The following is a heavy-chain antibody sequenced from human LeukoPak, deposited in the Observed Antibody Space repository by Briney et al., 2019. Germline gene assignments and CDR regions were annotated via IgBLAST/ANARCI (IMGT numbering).Heavy chain of an antibody. D-gene: IGHD1-26*01. CDR3: ARGAKWAYYFDY. CDR1: GFDFHDYM. V-gene: IGHV3-9*01. Sequence: SGGSLRLSCAASGFDFHDYMMHWVRQPPGKGLEWVSEISWNGDTIGYADSVKGRFIISRDNAKDTLYLHMNSLTAEDTAVYYCARGAKWAYYFDYWGQGTLVTVSS. J-gene: IGHJ4*02. CDR2: ISWNGDTI.